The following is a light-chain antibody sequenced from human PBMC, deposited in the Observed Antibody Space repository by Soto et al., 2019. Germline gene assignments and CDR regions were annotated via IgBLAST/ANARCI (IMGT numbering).Light chain of an antibody. CDR2: GAS. V-gene: IGKV3-20*01. CDR1: QNLGTLY. Sequence: DIVLTQTPSTLSLSQGERCTFSCMASQNLGTLYVAWFTKIYGQDTRIIIYGASNRDTGIADRVSGSESGKDFTLTISRLEPEECAVYYGQQYDSSPITFGQGTRLEIK. J-gene: IGKJ5*01. CDR3: QQYDSSPIT.